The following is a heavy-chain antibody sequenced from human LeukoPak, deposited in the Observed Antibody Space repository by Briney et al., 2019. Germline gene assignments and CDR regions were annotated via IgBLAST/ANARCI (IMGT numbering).Heavy chain of an antibody. J-gene: IGHJ4*02. CDR1: GGTISSSSYY. CDR2: IYYSGSN. Sequence: SETLSLTCTVSGGTISSSSYYWGWIRQPPGKGLEWIGSIYYSGSNYYNPSLKSRVTISVDTSKNQFSLKLSAVTAADTAVYYCASPFPTDCSSTSCSIDYWGQGTLVTVSS. V-gene: IGHV4-39*01. CDR3: ASPFPTDCSSTSCSIDY. D-gene: IGHD2-2*01.